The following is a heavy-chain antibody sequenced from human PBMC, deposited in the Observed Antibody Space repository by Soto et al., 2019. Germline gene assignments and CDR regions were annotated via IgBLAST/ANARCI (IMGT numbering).Heavy chain of an antibody. CDR2: IYHNERT. J-gene: IGHJ6*02. CDR1: GTSISSSQW. CDR3: GRTKDYVYGVDV. V-gene: IGHV4-4*02. Sequence: QVQLQESGPGLVKPSGTLSLTCAVSGTSISSSQWWSWVRQPPGKGLEWIGEIYHNERTNYNPALKSPITQALDKVKKQGPLKLRSGAAPDTGNIYCGRTKDYVYGVDVWGQGTTVTVSS.